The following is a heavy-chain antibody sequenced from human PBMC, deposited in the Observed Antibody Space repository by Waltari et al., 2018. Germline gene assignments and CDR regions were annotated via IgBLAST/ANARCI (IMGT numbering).Heavy chain of an antibody. D-gene: IGHD3-9*01. Sequence: EVQLLESGGGLVQPGGSLRLSCTASGFTFSSFSMSWVRQAPGKRLEWVSSIGSSGANTYYANPVKGRFTVSRDNAKNTVYLQINSLRAEDTATYYCVKDRPDWPIDYWGQGTLVTVSS. V-gene: IGHV3-23*01. CDR3: VKDRPDWPIDY. CDR1: GFTFSSFS. J-gene: IGHJ4*02. CDR2: IGSSGANT.